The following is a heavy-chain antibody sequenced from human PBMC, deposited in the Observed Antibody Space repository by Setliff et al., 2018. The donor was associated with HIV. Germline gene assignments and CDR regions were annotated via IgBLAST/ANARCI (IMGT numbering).Heavy chain of an antibody. CDR2: ISHSGDT. V-gene: IGHV4-34*01. CDR1: GGSFAASH. J-gene: IGHJ4*02. D-gene: IGHD6-19*01. CDR3: ATDHVTMAGTRSDF. Sequence: SETLSLTCAVYGGSFAASHWSWIRQSPGKGLEWIGEISHSGDTKYTPSLKGRLTISIDTSKKQFSLRLKSVTAADAAVYYCATDHVTMAGTRSDFWGQGTPVTVSS.